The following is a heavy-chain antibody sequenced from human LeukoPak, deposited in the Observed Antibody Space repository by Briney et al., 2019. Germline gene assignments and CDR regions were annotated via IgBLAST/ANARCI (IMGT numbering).Heavy chain of an antibody. CDR3: AKGPGFYFDY. CDR1: GFTFSSYG. CDR2: IRYDGSDK. J-gene: IGHJ4*02. Sequence: GGSLRLSCAASGFTFSSYGMHWVRQAPGKGLEWVAFIRYDGSDKYYADSVKGRFTISRDNSKNTLYLQMNSLRAEDTAVYYCAKGPGFYFDYRGQGTLVTVSS. V-gene: IGHV3-30*02.